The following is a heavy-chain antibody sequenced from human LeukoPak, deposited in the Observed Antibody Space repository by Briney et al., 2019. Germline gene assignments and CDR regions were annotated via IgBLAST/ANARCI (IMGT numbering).Heavy chain of an antibody. Sequence: KPSETLSLTCAVSGGSISSGDFPWSWIRQPPGKGLEWIGYIFHTGHNSYNPSLKSRVTISVDMSKNQLSLRLTSVTAADTAVYYCARGFYGAGSHFDYWGQGTLVTVSS. CDR3: ARGFYGAGSHFDY. J-gene: IGHJ4*02. CDR1: GGSISSGDFP. CDR2: IFHTGHN. V-gene: IGHV4-30-2*01. D-gene: IGHD3-10*01.